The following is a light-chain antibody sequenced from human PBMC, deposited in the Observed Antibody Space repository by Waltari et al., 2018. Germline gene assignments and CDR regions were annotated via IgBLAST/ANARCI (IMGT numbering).Light chain of an antibody. V-gene: IGLV1-47*01. CDR3: ATWDDSLTGWV. CDR1: RSNTGSYY. Sequence: QSVLTQPPSASGTPGQRVTISCSGSRSNTGSYYVYWYQQLSGTAPKLLIYRNNERPSGVPDRFSGSKSGTSASLAITGLRSEDEAHYYCATWDDSLTGWVFGGGTKLAVL. J-gene: IGLJ3*02. CDR2: RNN.